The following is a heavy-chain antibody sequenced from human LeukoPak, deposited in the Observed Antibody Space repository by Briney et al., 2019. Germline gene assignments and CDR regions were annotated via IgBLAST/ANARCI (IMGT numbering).Heavy chain of an antibody. V-gene: IGHV3-33*08. CDR1: GFTVSSTY. J-gene: IGHJ4*02. D-gene: IGHD2-2*01. Sequence: GGSLRLSCAASGFTVSSTYMSWVRQAPGKGLEWVAVIWYDGSNKYYADSVKGRFTISRDNSKNTLYLQMNSLRAEDTAMYYCARDLGYCSSTSCPIDYWGQGTLVTVSS. CDR3: ARDLGYCSSTSCPIDY. CDR2: IWYDGSNK.